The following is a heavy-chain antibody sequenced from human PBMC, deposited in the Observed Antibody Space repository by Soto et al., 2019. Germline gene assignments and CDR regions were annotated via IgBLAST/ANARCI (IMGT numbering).Heavy chain of an antibody. Sequence: PEESLNLSCTGSGYSFTSYWIGWARQMPGKALEWMGIIYPGDSDTRYSPSFQGQVTISADKSISTAYLQWSSLKASDTAMYYCARGGLQYSYYYYYGMDVWGQGTTVTVSS. CDR2: IYPGDSDT. CDR1: GYSFTSYW. J-gene: IGHJ6*02. V-gene: IGHV5-51*01. D-gene: IGHD4-4*01. CDR3: ARGGLQYSYYYYYGMDV.